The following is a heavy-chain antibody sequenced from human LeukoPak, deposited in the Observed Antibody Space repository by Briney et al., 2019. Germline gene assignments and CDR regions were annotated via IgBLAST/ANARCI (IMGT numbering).Heavy chain of an antibody. Sequence: TGGSLRLSCAASGFTFSSYSMNWVRQAPGKGLEWVSSISSSSSYIYYADSVKGRFTTSRDNSKNTLYLQMNSLRAEDTAVYYCAKTAGGIAVAGPDYWGQGTLVTVSS. D-gene: IGHD6-19*01. J-gene: IGHJ4*02. CDR3: AKTAGGIAVAGPDY. V-gene: IGHV3-21*01. CDR1: GFTFSSYS. CDR2: ISSSSSYI.